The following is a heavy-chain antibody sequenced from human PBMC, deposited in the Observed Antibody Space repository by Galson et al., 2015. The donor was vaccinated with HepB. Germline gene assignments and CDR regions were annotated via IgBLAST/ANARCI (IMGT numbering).Heavy chain of an antibody. CDR1: GDSVSSNSAA. Sequence: CAISGDSVSSNSAAWNWIRQSPSRGLEWLGRTYYRSKWYNDYAVSVKSRITINPDTSKNQFSLQLNSVTPEDTAVYYCARVVLSHLAVAGTFDYWGQGTLVTVSS. CDR2: TYYRSKWYN. J-gene: IGHJ4*02. CDR3: ARVVLSHLAVAGTFDY. D-gene: IGHD6-19*01. V-gene: IGHV6-1*01.